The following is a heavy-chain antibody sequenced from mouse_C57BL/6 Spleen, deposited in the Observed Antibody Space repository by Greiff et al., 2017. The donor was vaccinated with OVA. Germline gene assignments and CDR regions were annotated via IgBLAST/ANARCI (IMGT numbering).Heavy chain of an antibody. CDR1: GYTFTSYW. J-gene: IGHJ2*01. V-gene: IGHV1-50*01. D-gene: IGHD3-2*02. CDR3: ARSTAQATRDY. CDR2: IDPSDSYT. Sequence: VQLQQPGAELVKPGASVKLSCKASGYTFTSYWMQWVKQRPGQGLEWIGEIDPSDSYTNYNQKFKGKATLTVDTSSSTAYMQLSSLTSEDSAVYYCARSTAQATRDYWGQGTTLTVSS.